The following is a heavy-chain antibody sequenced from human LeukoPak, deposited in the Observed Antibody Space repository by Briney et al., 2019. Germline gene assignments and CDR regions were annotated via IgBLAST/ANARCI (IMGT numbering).Heavy chain of an antibody. J-gene: IGHJ1*01. V-gene: IGHV3-21*01. CDR2: TSSSSSYI. Sequence: GGSLRLSCAASGFTFSSYAMSWVRQAPGKGLEWVSSTSSSSSYIYYADSVKGRFTISRDNAKNSLYLQMNSLRAEDTAVYYCASQYYYDSSGYYPEYFQHWGQGTLVTVSS. D-gene: IGHD3-22*01. CDR1: GFTFSSYA. CDR3: ASQYYYDSSGYYPEYFQH.